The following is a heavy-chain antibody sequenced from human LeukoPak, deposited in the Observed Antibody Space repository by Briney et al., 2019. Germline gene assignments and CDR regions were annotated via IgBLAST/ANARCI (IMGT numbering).Heavy chain of an antibody. J-gene: IGHJ4*02. Sequence: PGGSLRLSCAASGFTFSSYAMSWVRQAPGKGLEWVSAISGSGGSTYYADSVKGRFTISRDNSKNTLYLQMNSLRAEDTAVYYCAKDHLPRLVGALPPDYFDYWGQGTLVTVSS. CDR1: GFTFSSYA. CDR3: AKDHLPRLVGALPPDYFDY. D-gene: IGHD1-26*01. CDR2: ISGSGGST. V-gene: IGHV3-23*01.